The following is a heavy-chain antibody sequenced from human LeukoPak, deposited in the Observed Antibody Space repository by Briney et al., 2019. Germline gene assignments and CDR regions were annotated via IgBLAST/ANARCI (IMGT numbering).Heavy chain of an antibody. CDR2: IYSSGST. D-gene: IGHD3-16*02. CDR1: GASISSGSNY. J-gene: IGHJ4*02. CDR3: ARVRGHYDYVWGSYRTYYFDY. Sequence: PSETLSLTCSVPGASISSGSNYWGWIRQPPGKTLEWIGSIYSSGSTYYNPSLKSRVIIIIDTPKNHFSLTLSSVTAADTAVYYCARVRGHYDYVWGSYRTYYFDYWGQGTLVTVSS. V-gene: IGHV4-39*07.